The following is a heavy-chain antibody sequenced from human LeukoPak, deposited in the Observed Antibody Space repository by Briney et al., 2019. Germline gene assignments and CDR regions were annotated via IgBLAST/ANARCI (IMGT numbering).Heavy chain of an antibody. V-gene: IGHV4-59*01. J-gene: IGHJ5*02. CDR2: IYYGGST. CDR1: GGSISSYY. Sequence: SETLSLTCTVSGGSISSYYWSWIRQPPGKGLEWIGYIYYGGSTNYNPSLKSRVTISVDTSKNQFSLKLSSVTAADTAVYYCARGRPPNWFDPWGQGTLVTVSS. CDR3: ARGRPPNWFDP.